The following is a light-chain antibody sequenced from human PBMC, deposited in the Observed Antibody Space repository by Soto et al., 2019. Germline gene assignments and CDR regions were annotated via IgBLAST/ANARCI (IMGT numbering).Light chain of an antibody. CDR1: QTVSSK. CDR3: QRYNNWPLT. J-gene: IGKJ4*01. CDR2: DAS. V-gene: IGKV3-15*01. Sequence: EIMLTQSPATLSLSPGERATLSCRASQTVSSKLAWYQHKPGQAPRLLIYDASTRATGVPARFSGSGSGTEFTLTINSLQSEDFAVYYCQRYNNWPLTFGGGTKVDI.